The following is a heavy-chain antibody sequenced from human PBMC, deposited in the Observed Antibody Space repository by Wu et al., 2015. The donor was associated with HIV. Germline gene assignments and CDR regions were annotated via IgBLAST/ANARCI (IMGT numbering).Heavy chain of an antibody. Sequence: QVQLVQSGAEVKKPGSSVKVSCKASGGTFSSYAISWVRQAPGQGLEWMGGIIPIFGTANYAQKFQGRVTITTDESTSTAYMELSSLRSEDAAVYYCARARLSYDSSGYYYAWDYWGQGTLVTVSS. CDR2: IIPIFGTA. V-gene: IGHV1-69*05. J-gene: IGHJ4*02. D-gene: IGHD3-22*01. CDR3: ARARLSYDSSGYYYAWDY. CDR1: GGTFSSYA.